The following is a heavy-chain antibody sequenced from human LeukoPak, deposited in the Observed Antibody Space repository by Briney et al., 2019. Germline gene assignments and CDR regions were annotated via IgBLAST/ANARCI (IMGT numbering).Heavy chain of an antibody. Sequence: SETLSLTCTVSGGSISSGDYYWSWIRQPPGKRLEWIGYFYYSESTYYNPSLKSRVTISVDTSKNQFSLKLSSVTAADTAVYYCAPRSGSSHLICFAPGGQEPLVTVSS. D-gene: IGHD3-10*01. J-gene: IGHJ5*02. CDR3: APRSGSSHLICFAP. V-gene: IGHV4-30-4*01. CDR1: GGSISSGDYY. CDR2: FYYSEST.